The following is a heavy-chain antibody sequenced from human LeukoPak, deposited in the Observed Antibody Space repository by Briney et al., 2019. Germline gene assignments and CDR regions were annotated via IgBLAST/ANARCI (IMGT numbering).Heavy chain of an antibody. Sequence: PGGSLRLSCAASGFTFSSYAMHWVRQAPGKGLEWVAVISYDGSNKYYADSVKGRFTISRDNSKNTLYLQMNSLRAEDTAVYYCAREQDCYDSTGGNDAFDIWGQGTMVTVSS. CDR2: ISYDGSNK. J-gene: IGHJ3*02. V-gene: IGHV3-30-3*01. CDR1: GFTFSSYA. D-gene: IGHD3-22*01. CDR3: AREQDCYDSTGGNDAFDI.